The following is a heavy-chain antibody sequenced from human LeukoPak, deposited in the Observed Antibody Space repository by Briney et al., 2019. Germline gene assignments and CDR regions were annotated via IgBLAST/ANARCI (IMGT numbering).Heavy chain of an antibody. D-gene: IGHD4-17*01. Sequence: SETLSLTCAVSGGSISSSNWWSWVRQPPGKGLEWIGEIYHSGSTNYNPSLKSRVTISVDKSKNQFSLKLSSVTAADTAVYYCASGGWNGDYYFDYWGQGTPVTVSS. J-gene: IGHJ4*02. CDR2: IYHSGST. CDR3: ASGGWNGDYYFDY. CDR1: GGSISSSNW. V-gene: IGHV4-4*02.